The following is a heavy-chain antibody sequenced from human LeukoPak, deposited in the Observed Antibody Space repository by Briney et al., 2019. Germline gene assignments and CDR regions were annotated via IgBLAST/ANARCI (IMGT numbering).Heavy chain of an antibody. D-gene: IGHD6-13*01. CDR2: IHHSGST. V-gene: IGHV4-4*02. Sequence: PSGTLSLTCAVSGGSISSTNWWSWVRQPPGKGLEWFGEIHHSGSTNYNPSLKSRVTISVDKSKYQFSLKLSSVTVAATALYYWACKTTAAAGTFAYWGQGTLVTVSS. J-gene: IGHJ4*02. CDR3: ACKTTAAAGTFAY. CDR1: GGSISSTNW.